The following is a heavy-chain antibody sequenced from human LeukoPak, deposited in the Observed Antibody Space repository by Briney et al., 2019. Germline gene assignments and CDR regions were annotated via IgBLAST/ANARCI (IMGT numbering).Heavy chain of an antibody. J-gene: IGHJ6*03. CDR3: ARLPNLRGYYYYMDV. CDR2: INHSGST. CDR1: GGSFSGYY. Sequence: PSETLSLTCAVYGGSFSGYYWSWIRQPPGKGLEWIGEINHSGSTNYNPSLKSRVTISVDTSKNQLSLKLSSVTAADTAVYYCARLPNLRGYYYYMDVWGKGTTVTISS. V-gene: IGHV4-34*01.